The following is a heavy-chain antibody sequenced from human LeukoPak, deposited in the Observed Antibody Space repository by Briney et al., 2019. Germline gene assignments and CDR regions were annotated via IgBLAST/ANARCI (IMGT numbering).Heavy chain of an antibody. V-gene: IGHV1-2*02. J-gene: IGHJ4*02. CDR2: IDPNSGGT. CDR3: ARAPRGYCSGGSCFDS. Sequence: ASVKVSCKASGYTFTSYGFTWVRQAPGQGLEWMGWIDPNSGGTNSAQNFQGRVTMTRDTSISTAYMEVSRLRSDDTAVYHCARAPRGYCSGGSCFDSWGQGTLLTVSS. CDR1: GYTFTSYG. D-gene: IGHD2-15*01.